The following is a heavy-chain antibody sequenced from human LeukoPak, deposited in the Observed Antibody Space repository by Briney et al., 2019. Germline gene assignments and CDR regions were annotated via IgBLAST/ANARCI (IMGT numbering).Heavy chain of an antibody. CDR1: GGTFSSYA. J-gene: IGHJ6*02. Sequence: SVKVSCKASGGTFSSYAISWVRQAPGQGLEWMGRIIPILGIANYAQKFQGRVTITADKSTSTAYMELSSLRSEDTAVYYCARDWDYDILTGYYRGDYYYGMDVWGQGTTVTVS. CDR3: ARDWDYDILTGYYRGDYYYGMDV. CDR2: IIPILGIA. D-gene: IGHD3-9*01. V-gene: IGHV1-69*04.